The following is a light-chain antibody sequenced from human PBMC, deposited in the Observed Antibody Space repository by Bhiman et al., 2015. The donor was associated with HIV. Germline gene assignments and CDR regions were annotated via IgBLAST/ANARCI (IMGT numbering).Light chain of an antibody. Sequence: QSALTQPPSASGSPGQSVTISCTGSSSNIGTDSGVHWYQQIPGEAPKLIIYDNTQRPSGVPDRFSASKSGTSASLAITGLQAEDEADYYCHSYDTSLSGYVFGTGTKVTTL. CDR3: HSYDTSLSGYV. J-gene: IGLJ1*01. CDR1: SSNIGTDSG. V-gene: IGLV1-40*01. CDR2: DNT.